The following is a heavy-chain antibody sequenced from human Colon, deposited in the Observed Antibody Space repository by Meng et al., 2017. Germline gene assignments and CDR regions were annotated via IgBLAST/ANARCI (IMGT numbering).Heavy chain of an antibody. J-gene: IGHJ4*02. V-gene: IGHV4-4*07. CDR2: FSVSGST. CDR3: AREGGSRQLNY. D-gene: IGHD1-26*01. CDR1: GGSINSNY. Sequence: QVHLQESGPGLVKPSETRSLTCTVSGGSINSNYWTWVRQPAGKGLEWIGRFSVSGSTNYNPSLQSRVAISVDTSKNQVSLNLSSVTAADTAVYYCAREGGSRQLNYWGQGTLVTVSS.